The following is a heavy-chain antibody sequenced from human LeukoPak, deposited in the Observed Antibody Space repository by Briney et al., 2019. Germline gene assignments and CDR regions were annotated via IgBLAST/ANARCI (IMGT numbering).Heavy chain of an antibody. CDR1: GFTVSSNY. J-gene: IGHJ3*02. CDR3: ARGFGGYSGSYLYAFDI. V-gene: IGHV3-20*01. D-gene: IGHD1-26*01. Sequence: GGSLRLSCAASGFTVSSNYMSWVRQAPGKGLEWVSGINWNGGSTGYADSVKGRFTISRDNAMNSLYLQMNSLRAEDTALYHCARGFGGYSGSYLYAFDIWGQGTMVTVSS. CDR2: INWNGGST.